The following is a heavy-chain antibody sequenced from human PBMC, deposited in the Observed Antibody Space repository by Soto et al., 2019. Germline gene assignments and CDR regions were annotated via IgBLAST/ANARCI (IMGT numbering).Heavy chain of an antibody. CDR3: ANTGGGLIDY. Sequence: QLLESGGGLVQPGGSLRLSCAASGFSFDTYVMSWVRQAPGKGLEWVSRISGGADTIYYAESVKGRFTISRDNSKNTLYLQMNSLRAEDTGVYYCANTGGGLIDYWGQGSLVTVSS. CDR1: GFSFDTYV. J-gene: IGHJ4*02. D-gene: IGHD1-1*01. CDR2: ISGGADTI. V-gene: IGHV3-23*01.